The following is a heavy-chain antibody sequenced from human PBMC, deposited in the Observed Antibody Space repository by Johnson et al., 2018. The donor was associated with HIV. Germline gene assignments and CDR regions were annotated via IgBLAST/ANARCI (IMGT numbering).Heavy chain of an antibody. CDR3: ARVGANFDAFDI. Sequence: VQLVESGGGVVQPGGSLRLSCAASGFTFSSYWMSWVRQVPGKGLEWVSGINWNGGSTGYADSVKGRFTISRDNSKNTLYLQRNSLRAEDTAVYYCARVGANFDAFDIWGQGTMVTVSS. CDR2: INWNGGST. V-gene: IGHV3-20*04. J-gene: IGHJ3*02. D-gene: IGHD4/OR15-4a*01. CDR1: GFTFSSYW.